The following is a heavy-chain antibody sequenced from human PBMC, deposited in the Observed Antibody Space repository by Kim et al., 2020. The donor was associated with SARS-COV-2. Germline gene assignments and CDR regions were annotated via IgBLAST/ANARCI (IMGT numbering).Heavy chain of an antibody. Sequence: SETLSLTCTVSGGSISSSSNSWGWIRQPPGKGLEWIGSFYYSGSTYYNPSLKSRVTISVDTSNNQFSLKLSSVTAADTAVYYCARRSSTWWYFDLWGRGTLVTVSS. CDR3: ARRSSTWWYFDL. D-gene: IGHD6-6*01. J-gene: IGHJ2*01. CDR1: GGSISSSSNS. V-gene: IGHV4-39*01. CDR2: FYYSGST.